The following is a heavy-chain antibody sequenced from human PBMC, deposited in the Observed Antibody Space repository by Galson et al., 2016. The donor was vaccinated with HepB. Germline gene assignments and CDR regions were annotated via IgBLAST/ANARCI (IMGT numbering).Heavy chain of an antibody. Sequence: SLRLSCAASGFTFSSYDMYWVRQATGKGLEWVSAIGTAGDTYYPGSVKGRFTISRENAKNSLYLQMNSLRARDTAVYYCARAGAVTDYYGMDVWGQGTTVTVAS. J-gene: IGHJ6*02. D-gene: IGHD4-23*01. CDR1: GFTFSSYD. CDR3: ARAGAVTDYYGMDV. CDR2: IGTAGDT. V-gene: IGHV3-13*01.